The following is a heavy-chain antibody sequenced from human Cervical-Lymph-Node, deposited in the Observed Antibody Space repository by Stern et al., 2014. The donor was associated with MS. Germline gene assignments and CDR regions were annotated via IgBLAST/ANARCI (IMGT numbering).Heavy chain of an antibody. J-gene: IGHJ6*02. CDR2: ISNSGNTI. CDR3: TREGPAAYYYYYGMDV. Sequence: VHLVESGGGLVKPGGSLRLSCAASGFTFSDNYMSWIRQAPGKGLEWVSHISNSGNTIYYADSVKGRFTISRDNAKSSLYLQMHSLTVEDTAVYYCTREGPAAYYYYYGMDVWGQGTTVTVSS. CDR1: GFTFSDNY. D-gene: IGHD2-2*01. V-gene: IGHV3-11*01.